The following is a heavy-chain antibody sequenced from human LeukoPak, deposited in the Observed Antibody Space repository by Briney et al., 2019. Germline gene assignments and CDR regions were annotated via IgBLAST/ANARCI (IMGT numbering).Heavy chain of an antibody. D-gene: IGHD6-13*01. J-gene: IGHJ6*03. Sequence: SETLSLTCTVSGGSISSSSYYWGWIRQPPGKGLEWIGSIYYSGSTYYNPSLKSRVTISVDTSKNQFSLKLSSVTAADTAVYYCARFFGVRAAAIYYYYMDVWGKGTTVTVSS. V-gene: IGHV4-39*07. CDR1: GGSISSSSYY. CDR2: IYYSGST. CDR3: ARFFGVRAAAIYYYYMDV.